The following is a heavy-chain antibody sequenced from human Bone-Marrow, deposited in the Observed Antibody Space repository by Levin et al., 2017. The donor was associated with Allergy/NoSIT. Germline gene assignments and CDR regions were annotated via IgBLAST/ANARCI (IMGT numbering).Heavy chain of an antibody. CDR3: ARDPNICSGGSCSDDAFDI. Sequence: GASVKVSCKASGGTFSSYAISWVRQAPGQGLEWMGGIIPIFGTANYAQKFQGRVTITADESTSTAYMELSSLRSEDTAVYYCARDPNICSGGSCSDDAFDIWGQGTMVTVSS. D-gene: IGHD2-15*01. CDR1: GGTFSSYA. V-gene: IGHV1-69*13. CDR2: IIPIFGTA. J-gene: IGHJ3*02.